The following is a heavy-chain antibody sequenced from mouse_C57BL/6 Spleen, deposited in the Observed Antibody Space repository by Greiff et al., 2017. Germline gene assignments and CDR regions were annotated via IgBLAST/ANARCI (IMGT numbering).Heavy chain of an antibody. CDR3: ARGGERDMDD. CDR2: IDPSDSET. V-gene: IGHV1-52*01. Sequence: QVQLQQPGAELVRPGSSVKLSCKASGYTFTCYWMHWVKQRPIQGLEWIGNIDPSDSETHYNQKFKDKATLTVDKSSSTDYMQLSSLTSEDSEVYCGARGGERDMDDGGQGTSVAVSS. J-gene: IGHJ4*01. CDR1: GYTFTCYW.